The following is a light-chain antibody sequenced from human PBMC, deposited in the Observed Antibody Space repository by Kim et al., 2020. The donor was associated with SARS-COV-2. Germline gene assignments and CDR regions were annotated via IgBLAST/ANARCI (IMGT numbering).Light chain of an antibody. CDR2: QYS. V-gene: IGLV3-1*01. Sequence: SYELTQAPSVSVSPGQTASITCSGDKLGDKYACWYQQKPGQSPVLVIYQYSKRPSGIPERFSGSNSGNTATLTISGTQAMDEADYYCQAWDSSIVVFGGGTQLTVL. CDR1: KLGDKY. J-gene: IGLJ2*01. CDR3: QAWDSSIVV.